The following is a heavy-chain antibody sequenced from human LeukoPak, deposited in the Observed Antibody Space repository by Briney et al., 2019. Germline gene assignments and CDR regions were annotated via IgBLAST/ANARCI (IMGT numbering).Heavy chain of an antibody. V-gene: IGHV3-30-3*01. J-gene: IGHJ4*02. CDR1: EFTFSNYA. CDR3: ARSGGLQKFDY. D-gene: IGHD4-11*01. CDR2: TSYDGNTI. Sequence: PGGSLRLSCAASEFTFSNYALHWVRQAPGKGLQWVAVTSYDGNTIHYADSVKGRFIISRDTSKNTLYLQMNSLRAEDTAVYYCARSGGLQKFDYWGQGTLVTVSS.